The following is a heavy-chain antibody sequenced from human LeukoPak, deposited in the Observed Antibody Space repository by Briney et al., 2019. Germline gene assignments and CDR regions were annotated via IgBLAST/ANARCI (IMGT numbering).Heavy chain of an antibody. CDR3: ARSYDFSSGYYQYFFDY. J-gene: IGHJ4*02. Sequence: GGSLRLSCAVSGFTFSSYAMTWVRQAPGKGLEWVSTISGSGDTTYYAGSVEGRFTISRDNSKNTLFLQMTSLRVEDTAVYYCARSYDFSSGYYQYFFDYRGQGTLVTVSS. V-gene: IGHV3-23*01. CDR1: GFTFSSYA. CDR2: ISGSGDTT. D-gene: IGHD3-3*01.